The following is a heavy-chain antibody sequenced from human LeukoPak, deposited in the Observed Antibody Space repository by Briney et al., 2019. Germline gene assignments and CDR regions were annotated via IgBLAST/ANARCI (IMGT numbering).Heavy chain of an antibody. CDR1: GGSISSHY. CDR3: ARGLLDTMKIGYMDV. D-gene: IGHD3-22*01. V-gene: IGHV4-4*07. Sequence: SETLSLTCTVSGGSISSHYWSWIRQPAGKGLEWIGRIYTSGSTNYNPSLKSRVTMSVDTSKNQFSLKLSSVTAADTAVYYCARGLLDTMKIGYMDVWGKGTTVTVSS. J-gene: IGHJ6*03. CDR2: IYTSGST.